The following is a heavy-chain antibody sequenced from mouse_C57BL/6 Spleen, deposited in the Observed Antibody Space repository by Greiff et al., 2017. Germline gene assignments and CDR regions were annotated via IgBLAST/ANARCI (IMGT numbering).Heavy chain of an antibody. CDR2: IDPETGGT. J-gene: IGHJ4*01. CDR1: GYTFTDYE. D-gene: IGHD2-4*01. Sequence: QVQLQQSGAELVRPGASVTLSCKASGYTFTDYEMHWVKQTPVHGLEWIGAIDPETGGTAYNQKFKGKAILTADKSSSTAYMELRSLTSEDSAVYYCTIYDYARDYWGQGTSDTVSS. V-gene: IGHV1-15*01. CDR3: TIYDYARDY.